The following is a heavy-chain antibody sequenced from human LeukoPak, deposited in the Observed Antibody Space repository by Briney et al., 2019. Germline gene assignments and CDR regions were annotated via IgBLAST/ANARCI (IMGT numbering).Heavy chain of an antibody. CDR2: ISGSGGST. D-gene: IGHD6-19*01. CDR3: AKGDQQWLVRKVDY. V-gene: IGHV3-23*01. CDR1: GFTFSSYA. J-gene: IGHJ4*02. Sequence: GGSLRLSCAASGFTFSSYAMSCVRQAPGKGLEWVSAISGSGGSTYYADSVKGRFTISRDNAKNTLYLQMNSLRAEDTAVYYCAKGDQQWLVRKVDYWGQGTRVTVSS.